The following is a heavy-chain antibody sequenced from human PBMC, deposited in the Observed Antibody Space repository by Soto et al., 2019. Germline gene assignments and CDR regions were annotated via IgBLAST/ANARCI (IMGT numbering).Heavy chain of an antibody. CDR3: ARKPDARYYFDY. CDR1: GDSISSGGYY. Sequence: QVQLQESGPGLVKPSQTLSLTCTVSGDSISSGGYYWTWIRQHPGKGREWIGYISYSGSTFYNPSLKSRLTISVDASKSRFSLDLGSLTAADTAIYYCARKPDARYYFDYWGQGTLVTISS. J-gene: IGHJ4*02. CDR2: ISYSGST. V-gene: IGHV4-31*03. D-gene: IGHD3-16*02.